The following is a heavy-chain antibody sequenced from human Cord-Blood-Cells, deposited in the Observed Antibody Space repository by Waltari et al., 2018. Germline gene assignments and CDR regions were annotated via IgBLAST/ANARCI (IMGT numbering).Heavy chain of an antibody. CDR2: ISSSSSYI. D-gene: IGHD2-15*01. J-gene: IGHJ4*02. CDR1: GFPFSRSR. V-gene: IGHV3-21*01. CDR3: ARDCSGGSCYDY. Sequence: EVQLVESGGGLVKPGGSLRLSCAASGFPFSRSRMTWVRQAPGKGLEWVSSISSSSSYIYYADSVKGRFTISRDNAKNSLYLQMNSLRAEDTAVYYCARDCSGGSCYDYWGQGTLVTVSS.